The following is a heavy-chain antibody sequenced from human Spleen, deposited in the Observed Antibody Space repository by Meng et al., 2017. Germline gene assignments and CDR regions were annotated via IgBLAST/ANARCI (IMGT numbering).Heavy chain of an antibody. D-gene: IGHD3-10*01. CDR3: ARAPPHNNFFSGWFDL. Sequence: ASVKVSCKASGYTFTGYYIHWVRQAPGQGLEWMGIINPSGGSTSYARKFQGRVTMTRDRSTGTVYMDLSSLRSDDAAVYYCARAPPHNNFFSGWFDLWGRGTLVTVSS. CDR1: GYTFTGYY. CDR2: INPSGGST. V-gene: IGHV1-46*01. J-gene: IGHJ5*02.